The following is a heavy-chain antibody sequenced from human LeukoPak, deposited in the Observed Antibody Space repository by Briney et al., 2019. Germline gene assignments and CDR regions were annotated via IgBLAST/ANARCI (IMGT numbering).Heavy chain of an antibody. CDR3: AKGSVRGVIWFDY. Sequence: SGGSLRLSCAASGFTFSSYSMNWVRQAPGKGLEWVSAISGSGGSTYYADSVKGRFTISRDNSKNTLYLQMNSLRAEDTAVYYCAKGSVRGVIWFDYWGQGTLVTVSS. D-gene: IGHD3-10*01. V-gene: IGHV3-23*01. J-gene: IGHJ4*02. CDR2: ISGSGGST. CDR1: GFTFSSYS.